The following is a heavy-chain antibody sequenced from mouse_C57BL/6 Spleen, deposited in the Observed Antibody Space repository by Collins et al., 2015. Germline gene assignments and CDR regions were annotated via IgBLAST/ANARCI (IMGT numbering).Heavy chain of an antibody. V-gene: IGHV1-55*01. CDR2: IYPGSGST. CDR3: ARGSYYYGSSDY. Sequence: QVQLQQPGAELVKPGASVKMSCKASGYTFTSYWITWVKQRPGQGLEWIGDIYPGSGSTNYNEKFKSKATLTVDTSSSTAYMQLSSLTSEDSAVYYCARGSYYYGSSDYWGQGTTLTVSS. CDR1: GYTFTSYW. D-gene: IGHD1-1*01. J-gene: IGHJ2*01.